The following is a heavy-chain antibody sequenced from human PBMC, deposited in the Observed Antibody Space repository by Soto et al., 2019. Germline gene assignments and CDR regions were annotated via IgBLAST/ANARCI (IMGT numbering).Heavy chain of an antibody. J-gene: IGHJ5*02. CDR2: IYPGDSDT. D-gene: IGHD4-17*01. CDR3: ARMGGDYANWFDP. CDR1: GYSFTRYW. V-gene: IGHV5-51*01. Sequence: GESLTISCRGSGYSFTRYWIGWVRQMPGKGLEWMGIIYPGDSDTRYSPSFQGQVTISADKSISTAYLQWSSLKASDTAMYYCARMGGDYANWFDPWGQGTLVTVS.